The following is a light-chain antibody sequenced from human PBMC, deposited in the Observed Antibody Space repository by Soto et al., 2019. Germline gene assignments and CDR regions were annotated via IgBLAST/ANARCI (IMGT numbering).Light chain of an antibody. Sequence: DIQMTQSPSTLSASVGDRVTITCRASQSISSWLAWYQQKPGKAPKLLIYKASSLESGVPSRFSGSGSGTEFTLTISSLQPDDFATYYCQQYNSHPYTVGQGTKV. CDR2: KAS. V-gene: IGKV1-5*03. CDR3: QQYNSHPYT. J-gene: IGKJ2*01. CDR1: QSISSW.